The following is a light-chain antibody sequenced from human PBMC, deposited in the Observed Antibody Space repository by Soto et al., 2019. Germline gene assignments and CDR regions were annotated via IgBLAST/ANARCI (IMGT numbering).Light chain of an antibody. Sequence: DIQMTQSPSSLSAYVGDRVTITCRASQSISSYLNWYQQKPGKAPKFLIYAASTLQSGVPSRFSDSGSGTDFTLTITSLQPEDFATYYCQQSYSTPLTFGGGTKVEIK. CDR3: QQSYSTPLT. CDR2: AAS. CDR1: QSISSY. J-gene: IGKJ4*01. V-gene: IGKV1-39*01.